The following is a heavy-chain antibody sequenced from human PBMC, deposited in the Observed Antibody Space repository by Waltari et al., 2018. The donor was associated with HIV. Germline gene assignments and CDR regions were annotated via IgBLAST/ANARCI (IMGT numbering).Heavy chain of an antibody. J-gene: IGHJ4*02. Sequence: QVQLVQSGAEVKKPGASVKVSCKASGYIFTGYYMHWVRQAPGQGLEWIGWINPKSGGTNYAQKFQGRVTMTRDMSITTAYMELSRLRSDDTAVYYCARDRAGPGYWGQGTLVTVSS. CDR1: GYIFTGYY. CDR2: INPKSGGT. D-gene: IGHD3-10*01. CDR3: ARDRAGPGY. V-gene: IGHV1-2*02.